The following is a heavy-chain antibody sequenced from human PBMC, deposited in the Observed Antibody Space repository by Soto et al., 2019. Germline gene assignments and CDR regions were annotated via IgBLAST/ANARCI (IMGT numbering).Heavy chain of an antibody. CDR2: MNPNSGNT. D-gene: IGHD2-2*01. CDR1: GYTFTSYD. Sequence: GGSVKVSCKASGYTFTSYDINWVRQATGQGLEWMGWMNPNSGNTGYAQKFQGRVTMTRNTSISTAYMELSSLRSEDTAVYYCATHCSSTSCYLSTRWPWGQGTLVTVSS. CDR3: ATHCSSTSCYLSTRWP. J-gene: IGHJ5*02. V-gene: IGHV1-8*01.